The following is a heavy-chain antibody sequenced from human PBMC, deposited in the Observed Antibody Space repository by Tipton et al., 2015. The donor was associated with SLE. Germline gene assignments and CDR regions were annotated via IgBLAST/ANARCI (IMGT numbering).Heavy chain of an antibody. V-gene: IGHV4-59*01. CDR3: ARDYYGSGFDAFDI. CDR2: IYHTGST. D-gene: IGHD3-10*01. J-gene: IGHJ3*02. Sequence: TLSLTCTVSGGSINNYYWSWIRQPPKQGLEWIGWIYHTGSTDYNPSLKSRVTISVDTSKNQFSLRLSSVTAADTAVYYCARDYYGSGFDAFDIWGQGTMVTVSS. CDR1: GGSINNYY.